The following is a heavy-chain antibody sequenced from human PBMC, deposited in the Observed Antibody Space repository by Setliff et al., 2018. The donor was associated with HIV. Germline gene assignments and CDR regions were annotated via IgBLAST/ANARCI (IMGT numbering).Heavy chain of an antibody. Sequence: SETLSLTCTVSGGSISSHYWSWIRQPPGKGLEWIGYIYYSGSTNYNPSLKSRVTISVDTSKNQFSLRLSSVTAADTAVYYCARPPRQLLKGAAAYFDYWGQGTLVTVSS. CDR2: IYYSGST. CDR3: ARPPRQLLKGAAAYFDY. J-gene: IGHJ4*02. D-gene: IGHD5-18*01. CDR1: GGSISSHY. V-gene: IGHV4-59*11.